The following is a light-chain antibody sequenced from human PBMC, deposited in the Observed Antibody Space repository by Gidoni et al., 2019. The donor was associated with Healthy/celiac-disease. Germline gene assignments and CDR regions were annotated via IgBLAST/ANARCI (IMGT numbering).Light chain of an antibody. Sequence: DIQMTQSPSSLSASVGDRVTITCQASQNISSYLNWYQQKPGKAPKLLIYAASSLQSGVPSRFSGSGSGTDFTLTISSLQPEDFATYYCQQNDSTPRTFGQGTRVEIK. J-gene: IGKJ1*01. CDR3: QQNDSTPRT. CDR2: AAS. CDR1: QNISSY. V-gene: IGKV1-39*01.